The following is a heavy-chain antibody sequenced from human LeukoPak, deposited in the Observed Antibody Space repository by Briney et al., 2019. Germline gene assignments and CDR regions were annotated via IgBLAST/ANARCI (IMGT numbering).Heavy chain of an antibody. Sequence: GASVKVSCKASGGTFSSYAISWVRQAPGQGLEWMGGIIPIFGTANYAQKFQGRVTITADESTSTAYMELSSLRSEDTAVYYCARPPNPLESSGYYRYYYGMDVWGQGTTVTVSS. CDR3: ARPPNPLESSGYYRYYYGMDV. J-gene: IGHJ6*02. CDR2: IIPIFGTA. D-gene: IGHD3-22*01. CDR1: GGTFSSYA. V-gene: IGHV1-69*13.